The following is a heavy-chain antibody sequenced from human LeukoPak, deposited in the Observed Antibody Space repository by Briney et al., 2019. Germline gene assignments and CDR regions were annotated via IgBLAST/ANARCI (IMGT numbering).Heavy chain of an antibody. Sequence: ASVKVSCKASGYTFTGYYMHWVRQAPGQGLEWMGWINPNSGGTNYAQKFQGRVTMTRDTSISTAYMELDRLRSDDTAVYYCARDQSKTVVPAANWGQGTLVTVSS. J-gene: IGHJ4*02. V-gene: IGHV1-2*02. D-gene: IGHD2-2*01. CDR3: ARDQSKTVVPAAN. CDR2: INPNSGGT. CDR1: GYTFTGYY.